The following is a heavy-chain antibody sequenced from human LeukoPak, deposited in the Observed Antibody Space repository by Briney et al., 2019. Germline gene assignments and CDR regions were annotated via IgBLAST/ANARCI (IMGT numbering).Heavy chain of an antibody. D-gene: IGHD6-19*01. CDR1: GGSISYYY. Sequence: PSETLSLTCTVSGGSISYYYWNWIRQPAGKGLEWIGRIYTIGRTYYNPSLKSRVTMSVDTSKNQFSLKLTSVTAADTAMYYCARDRISVADPPNWFDPWGQGTLVTVSS. V-gene: IGHV4-4*07. J-gene: IGHJ5*02. CDR3: ARDRISVADPPNWFDP. CDR2: IYTIGRT.